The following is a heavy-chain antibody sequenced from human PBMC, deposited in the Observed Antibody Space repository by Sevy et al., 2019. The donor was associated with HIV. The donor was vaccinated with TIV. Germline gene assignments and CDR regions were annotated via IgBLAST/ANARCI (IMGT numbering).Heavy chain of an antibody. CDR1: GFSFSSYS. Sequence: GGSLRLSCVTSGFSFSSYSMNWVRQAPGKGLEWVSYISSSSGTIRYADSVKGRLPISRDNAKTSLFLQMNSLRAEDTAVYYCARDDHWAFDYWGQGALVTVSS. CDR3: ARDDHWAFDY. CDR2: ISSSSGTI. D-gene: IGHD7-27*01. V-gene: IGHV3-48*01. J-gene: IGHJ4*02.